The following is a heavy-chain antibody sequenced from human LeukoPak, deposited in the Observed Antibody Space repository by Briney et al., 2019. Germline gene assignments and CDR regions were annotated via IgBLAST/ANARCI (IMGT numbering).Heavy chain of an antibody. D-gene: IGHD3-22*01. CDR1: GFTFDDYA. Sequence: GGSLRLSCAASGFTFDDYAMHLGRHSPGPGLEWVSVIYSGGSTYYADSVKGRFTISRDNSKNTLYLQMNSLRAEDTAVYYCAREYYYDSREDYWGQGTLVTVSS. CDR3: AREYYYDSREDY. J-gene: IGHJ4*02. CDR2: IYSGGST. V-gene: IGHV3-66*01.